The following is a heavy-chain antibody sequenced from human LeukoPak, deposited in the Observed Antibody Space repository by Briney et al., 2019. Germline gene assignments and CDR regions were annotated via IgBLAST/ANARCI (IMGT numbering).Heavy chain of an antibody. CDR3: ARRTMTTVTD. J-gene: IGHJ4*02. V-gene: IGHV4-59*01. Sequence: SETLSLTCTVSGGSISSYYWSWIRQPPGKGLEWIGYIYYSGSTNYNPSLKSRVTISVDTSKNQFSLKLSSVTAADTAVYYCARRTMTTVTDWGQGTLVTVSS. CDR1: GGSISSYY. D-gene: IGHD4-11*01. CDR2: IYYSGST.